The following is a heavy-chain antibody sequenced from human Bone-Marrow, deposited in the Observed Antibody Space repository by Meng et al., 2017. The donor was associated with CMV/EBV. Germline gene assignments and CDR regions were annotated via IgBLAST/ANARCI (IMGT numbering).Heavy chain of an antibody. J-gene: IGHJ6*02. CDR2: INWNGGST. Sequence: GESLKISCAASGFTFDDYGMSWVRQAPGKGLEWVSGINWNGGSTGYADSVKGRFTISRDNAKNSLYLQMNSLRAEDTALYYCARDVLSEGPHYYYGMDVWGQGTTVTV. V-gene: IGHV3-20*04. CDR1: GFTFDDYG. D-gene: IGHD3-10*02. CDR3: ARDVLSEGPHYYYGMDV.